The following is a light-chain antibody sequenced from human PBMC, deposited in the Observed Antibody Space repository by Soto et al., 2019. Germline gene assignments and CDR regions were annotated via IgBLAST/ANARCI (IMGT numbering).Light chain of an antibody. J-gene: IGKJ1*01. CDR2: KSS. Sequence: DIQMTQSPSTLSGSVGDRVTITCRARQTISSWLAWYQQKPGKAPKLLSYKSSTLKSWFPSRFSGSGSGTEFTLTISSLQADDFATYYCQHYNSYSEALGHGTKVDSK. CDR1: QTISSW. V-gene: IGKV1-5*03. CDR3: QHYNSYSEA.